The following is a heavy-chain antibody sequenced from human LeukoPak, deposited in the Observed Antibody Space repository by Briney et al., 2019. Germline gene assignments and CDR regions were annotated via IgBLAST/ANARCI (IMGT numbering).Heavy chain of an antibody. CDR3: ARDLSDSSGYYYYYYMDV. D-gene: IGHD3-22*01. Sequence: SETLSLTCTGSGGSISSYYWSWIRQPAGKGLEWIGRIYTSGSTNYNPSLKSRVTMSVDTSKNQFSLKLSSVTAADTAVYYCARDLSDSSGYYYYYYMDVWGKGTTVTVSS. CDR1: GGSISSYY. J-gene: IGHJ6*03. V-gene: IGHV4-4*07. CDR2: IYTSGST.